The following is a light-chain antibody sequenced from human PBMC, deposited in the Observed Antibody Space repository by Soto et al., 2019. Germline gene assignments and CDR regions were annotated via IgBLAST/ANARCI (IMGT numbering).Light chain of an antibody. CDR1: QSVSSKY. J-gene: IGKJ3*01. CDR3: QQYGSSLFT. Sequence: EIVLTQSPGTLSLSPGERATLSCRASQSVSSKYLAWYQQKPGQAPRVLIYGTSIRASGVPERFSRGGSGTDFTLTITRLEPEDFAVYYCQQYGSSLFTFGPGTKVDFK. V-gene: IGKV3-20*01. CDR2: GTS.